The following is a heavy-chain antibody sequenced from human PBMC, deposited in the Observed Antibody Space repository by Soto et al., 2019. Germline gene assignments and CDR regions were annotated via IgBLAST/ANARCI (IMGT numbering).Heavy chain of an antibody. CDR3: ARAGPYYGDYPYYFDY. CDR1: GFTVSSNY. J-gene: IGHJ4*02. Sequence: EVQLVESGGGLVQPGGSLRLSCAASGFTVSSNYMSWVRQAPGKGLEWVSVIYSGGSTYYADSVKGRLTTSKHNSKNTLYLQMNSLRAQDTAVYYCARAGPYYGDYPYYFDYWGQGTLVTLSS. CDR2: IYSGGST. D-gene: IGHD4-17*01. V-gene: IGHV3-53*04.